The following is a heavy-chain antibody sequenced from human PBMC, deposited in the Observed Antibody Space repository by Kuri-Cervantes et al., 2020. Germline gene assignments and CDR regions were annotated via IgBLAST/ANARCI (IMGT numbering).Heavy chain of an antibody. CDR3: ARDEDDYGDFGAFDL. Sequence: GGSLRLSCAGSGFTFSSYNMNWVRQSPGKGLEWVSFISSGSSYIYYADSVKGRFTVSRDNAKNSLYLQMNSLRPEDTAIYYCARDEDDYGDFGAFDLWGQGTMVTVSS. J-gene: IGHJ3*01. D-gene: IGHD4-17*01. V-gene: IGHV3-21*01. CDR2: ISSGSSYI. CDR1: GFTFSSYN.